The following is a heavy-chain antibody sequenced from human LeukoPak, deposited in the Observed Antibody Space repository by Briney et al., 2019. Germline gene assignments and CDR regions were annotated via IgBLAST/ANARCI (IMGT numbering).Heavy chain of an antibody. CDR3: ARSNQGYSSSWYLILFDY. V-gene: IGHV1-46*01. CDR1: GYTFTSYY. D-gene: IGHD6-13*01. CDR2: INPSGGST. Sequence: ASVKVSCKASGYTFTSYYMHWVRQAPGQGLEWMGIINPSGGSTSYAQKFQGRVTMTRDMSTSTVYMELSSLRSEDTAVYYCARSNQGYSSSWYLILFDYWGQGTLVTVSS. J-gene: IGHJ4*02.